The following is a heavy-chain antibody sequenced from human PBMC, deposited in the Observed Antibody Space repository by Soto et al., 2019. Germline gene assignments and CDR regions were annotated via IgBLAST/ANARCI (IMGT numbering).Heavy chain of an antibody. CDR2: IKQDGSDK. CDR1: GFTFSTSW. J-gene: IGHJ4*01. V-gene: IGHV3-7*01. D-gene: IGHD3-3*01. Sequence: GSLRLSCAASGFTFSTSWMSWVRQAPGKGPEWVANIKQDGSDKYYVDSVKGRFTISRDNAANTLYLQMNSLRVEDTAVYHCMEDFNSETSWGRGTLVTVSS. CDR3: MEDFNSETS.